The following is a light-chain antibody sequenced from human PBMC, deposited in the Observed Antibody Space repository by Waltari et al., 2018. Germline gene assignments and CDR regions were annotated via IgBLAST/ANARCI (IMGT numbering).Light chain of an antibody. Sequence: DIVMTQSPDSLAVSLGERATINCKSNQSVLYSSNNKNYLTWYQQKPGQPPKLLIYWASTRESGVPDRFSGSGSGTDFTLAISGLQAEDVAVYYCQQYYSTPPTFGQGTKVEIK. CDR2: WAS. CDR1: QSVLYSSNNKNY. J-gene: IGKJ1*01. CDR3: QQYYSTPPT. V-gene: IGKV4-1*01.